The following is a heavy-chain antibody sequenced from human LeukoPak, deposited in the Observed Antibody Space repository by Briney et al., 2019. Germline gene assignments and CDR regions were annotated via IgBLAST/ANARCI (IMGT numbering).Heavy chain of an antibody. CDR2: ISRSSSYI. Sequence: GGSLRLSCAASGFTFSSYSMNWVRQAPGKGLEWASFISRSSSYIYYADSIKGRFTISRDSAKNSLYLQMNSLRAEDTAVYYCAKLRYFDWLVIWGQGTLVTVSS. J-gene: IGHJ4*02. CDR1: GFTFSSYS. CDR3: AKLRYFDWLVI. V-gene: IGHV3-21*01. D-gene: IGHD3-9*01.